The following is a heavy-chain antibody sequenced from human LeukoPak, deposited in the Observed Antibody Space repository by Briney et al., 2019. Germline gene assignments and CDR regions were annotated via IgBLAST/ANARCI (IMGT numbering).Heavy chain of an antibody. J-gene: IGHJ5*02. CDR2: IYHSGST. CDR3: ARERRDFWSGYYWDWFDP. CDR1: GYSISSGYY. Sequence: RASETLSLTCTVSGYSISSGYYWGWIRQPPGKGLEWIGSIYHSGSTYYNPSLKSRVTISVDTSKYQFSLKLSSVTAADTAVYYCARERRDFWSGYYWDWFDPWGQGTLVTVSS. V-gene: IGHV4-38-2*02. D-gene: IGHD3-3*01.